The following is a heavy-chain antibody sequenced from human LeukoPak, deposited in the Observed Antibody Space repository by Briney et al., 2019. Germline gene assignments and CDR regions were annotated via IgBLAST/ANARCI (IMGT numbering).Heavy chain of an antibody. V-gene: IGHV3-53*01. CDR2: LYTGGTT. D-gene: IGHD2-15*01. CDR1: GFTVSSNY. J-gene: IGHJ4*02. CDR3: ARAVVGYCSGGSCYYFDY. Sequence: GGSLTLSCVASGFTVSSNYMSWIRQAPGKGLEWVSLLYTGGTTYYAASVEGRFTISGDASKNTFYLQMNTLRAEDTAVYYCARAVVGYCSGGSCYYFDYWGQGTLVTVSS.